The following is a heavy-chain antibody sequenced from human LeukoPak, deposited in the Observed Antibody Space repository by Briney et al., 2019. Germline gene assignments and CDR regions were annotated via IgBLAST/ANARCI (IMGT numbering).Heavy chain of an antibody. CDR1: GFTFSNAW. CDR3: AKRESSGNKYFDY. CDR2: VSNSGSGGKT. V-gene: IGHV3-23*01. Sequence: PGGSLRLSCAASGFTFSNAWMSWVRQAPGKGLEWVSLVSNSGSGGKTYYADSVKGRFTISRDNSKNTLYLQMNSLRTEDTAVYYCAKRESSGNKYFDYWGQGTLVTVSS. J-gene: IGHJ4*02. D-gene: IGHD1-26*01.